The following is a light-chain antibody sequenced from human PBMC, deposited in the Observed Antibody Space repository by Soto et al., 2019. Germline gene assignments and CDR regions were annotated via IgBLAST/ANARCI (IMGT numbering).Light chain of an antibody. J-gene: IGKJ4*01. Sequence: EIVLTQSPGTLSLSPGERATLSCRASQSVSNNYLAWYQQKPGQPPRLLIYAASTRAVGLPARFSGSGSGTAFTLTISPLQYEDFAVYYCQQYEKWPPLTFGGGTKVDIK. CDR3: QQYEKWPPLT. CDR1: QSVSNN. V-gene: IGKV3-15*01. CDR2: AAS.